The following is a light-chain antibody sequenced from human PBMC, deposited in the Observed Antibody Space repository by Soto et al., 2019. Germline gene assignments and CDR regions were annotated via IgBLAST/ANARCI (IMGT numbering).Light chain of an antibody. Sequence: EIVMTQSPATLSVSPGERATLSCRASQSVSSNLAWYQQKPGQAPRLLIYGASNRATGIPDRFSGSGSGTDFALTISRLEPEDFAVYYCQQYVSSGTFGQGT. J-gene: IGKJ1*01. CDR2: GAS. CDR3: QQYVSSGT. CDR1: QSVSSN. V-gene: IGKV3-20*01.